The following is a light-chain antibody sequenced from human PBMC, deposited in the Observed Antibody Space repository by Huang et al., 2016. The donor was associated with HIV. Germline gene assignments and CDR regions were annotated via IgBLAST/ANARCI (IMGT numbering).Light chain of an antibody. CDR1: QSVSSSY. Sequence: EIVLTQSPGTLSLSPGERATLSCRASQSVSSSYLAWYQQKPGQAPRLLICGASSRATGSPDRFSGSGSGTDFTLTISRLEPEDFAVYYCQQYGSSPALTFGGGTKVEIK. CDR3: QQYGSSPALT. J-gene: IGKJ4*01. V-gene: IGKV3-20*01. CDR2: GAS.